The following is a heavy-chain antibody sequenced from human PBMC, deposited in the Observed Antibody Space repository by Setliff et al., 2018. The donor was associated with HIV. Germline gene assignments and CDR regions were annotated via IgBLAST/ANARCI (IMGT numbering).Heavy chain of an antibody. D-gene: IGHD3-10*01. J-gene: IGHJ6*02. CDR1: GYTFICHY. Sequence: RASVKVSCKASGYTFICHYLHWVRQAPGQGLEWLGWVNPNSGDAIYAQNFQGRVTMTRDTSINAAYMELRGLRSDDTAVYYCARNFGLSPSGKYYYYYGMDIWGQGTTVTVSS. CDR3: ARNFGLSPSGKYYYYYGMDI. V-gene: IGHV1-2*02. CDR2: VNPNSGDA.